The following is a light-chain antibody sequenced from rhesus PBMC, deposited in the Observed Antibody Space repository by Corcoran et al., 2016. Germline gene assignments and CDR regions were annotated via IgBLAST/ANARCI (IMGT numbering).Light chain of an antibody. V-gene: IGKV2S3*01. CDR3: MQSTKDPRT. CDR2: KFP. J-gene: IGKJ1*01. CDR1: QSLLHSNGNTY. Sequence: DIVMTQTPLSLPVTPGEPASISCRSSQSLLHSNGNTYLHWYLQKPGQSPRPLIYKFPNREPGVPDRVGGSGSGTDFTLKISRVEPEDVGVYYCMQSTKDPRTFGQGTKVEIK.